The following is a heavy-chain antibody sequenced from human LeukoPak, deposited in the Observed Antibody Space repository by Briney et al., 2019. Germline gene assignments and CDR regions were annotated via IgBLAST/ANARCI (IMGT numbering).Heavy chain of an antibody. V-gene: IGHV3-7*01. J-gene: IGHJ4*01. D-gene: IGHD6-13*01. Sequence: GGSLRLSCAVSGFTFTDYWMNWVRQAPGKGLEWVASIRQDGGEKSYVDSVKGRFTISRDNTKSSLYLQINSLRGEGRAVYYCARDGTAAGLYFDLWGQGTLVTVSS. CDR3: ARDGTAAGLYFDL. CDR1: GFTFTDYW. CDR2: IRQDGGEK.